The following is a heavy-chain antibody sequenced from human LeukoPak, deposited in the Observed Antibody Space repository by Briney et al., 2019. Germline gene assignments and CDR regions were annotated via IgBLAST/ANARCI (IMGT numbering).Heavy chain of an antibody. V-gene: IGHV4-34*01. J-gene: IGHJ3*02. CDR1: GGSFSGYY. CDR3: ARGRITMIVVVIGLAFDI. CDR2: INHSGST. Sequence: SETLSLTCAVYGGSFSGYYWSWIRQPPGKGLEWIGEINHSGSTNYNPSLKSRVTISVDTSKDQFSLKLSSVTAADTAVYYCARGRITMIVVVIGLAFDIWGQGTMVTVSS. D-gene: IGHD3-22*01.